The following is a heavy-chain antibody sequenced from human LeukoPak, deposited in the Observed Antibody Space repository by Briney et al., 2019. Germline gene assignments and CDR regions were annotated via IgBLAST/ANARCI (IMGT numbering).Heavy chain of an antibody. CDR3: SRDFVGYISSLYY. J-gene: IGHJ4*02. V-gene: IGHV4-34*01. Sequence: SETLSLTCAVYGGSFSGYYWSWIRQPPGKGLEWIGEINHSGSTNYNPSLKSRVTISVDTSKNQFSLKLSSVTAADTAVYYCSRDFVGYISSLYYWGQGALVTVSS. CDR2: INHSGST. CDR1: GGSFSGYY. D-gene: IGHD6-13*01.